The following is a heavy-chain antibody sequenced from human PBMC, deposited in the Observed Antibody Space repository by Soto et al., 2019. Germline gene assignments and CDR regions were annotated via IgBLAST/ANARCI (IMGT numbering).Heavy chain of an antibody. Sequence: PGGSLRLSCAASGFTFNNYWMSWVRQAPGKGLEWVAVIWYDGSNKYYADSVKGRFTISRDNSKNTLYLQMNSLRAEDTAVYYCSRGTYYDTSGLRFWGQGLLVTVSS. D-gene: IGHD3-22*01. CDR3: SRGTYYDTSGLRF. CDR2: IWYDGSNK. CDR1: GFTFNNYW. J-gene: IGHJ4*02. V-gene: IGHV3-33*08.